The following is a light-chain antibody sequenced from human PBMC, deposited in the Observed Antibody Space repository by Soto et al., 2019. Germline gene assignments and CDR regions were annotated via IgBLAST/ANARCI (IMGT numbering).Light chain of an antibody. CDR2: GAS. CDR3: QQYNNWPRT. Sequence: EIVLIQSPATLSFSPGERATLSCRASQSVSSNLAWYQQKPGQAPRLLIYGASTRATGIPARFSGSGSGTEFTLTISSLQSEDFAVYYCQQYNNWPRTFGQGTKVDIK. J-gene: IGKJ1*01. CDR1: QSVSSN. V-gene: IGKV3-15*01.